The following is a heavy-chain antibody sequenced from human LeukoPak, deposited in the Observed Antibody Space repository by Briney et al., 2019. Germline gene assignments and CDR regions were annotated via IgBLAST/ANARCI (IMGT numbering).Heavy chain of an antibody. CDR2: ISANGITT. CDR3: ASSLNTVIISPYYFDY. D-gene: IGHD4-11*01. CDR1: GFTFNDNY. Sequence: TGGSLRLSCAASGFTFNDNYMSWVRQAPGQGLEWISYISANGITTYYADSVKGRFTISRDNARNSLSLYMNFLRAEDTAVYYCASSLNTVIISPYYFDYWGQGTLVTVSS. V-gene: IGHV3-11*04. J-gene: IGHJ4*02.